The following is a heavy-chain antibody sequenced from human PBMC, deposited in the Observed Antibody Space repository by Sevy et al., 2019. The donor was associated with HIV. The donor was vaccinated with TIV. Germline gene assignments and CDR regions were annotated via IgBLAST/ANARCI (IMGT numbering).Heavy chain of an antibody. J-gene: IGHJ5*02. Sequence: GGSLRLSCAASGFTFSNYEMDWVRQAPGKGLEWVSHITSSGSSIYYADSVKGRFTISRDNAKNSLYLQMNSLRVEDTAVYYCARNGGAYDTGFDPWGQRTLVTVSS. CDR2: ITSSGSSI. CDR1: GFTFSNYE. V-gene: IGHV3-48*03. D-gene: IGHD3-22*01. CDR3: ARNGGAYDTGFDP.